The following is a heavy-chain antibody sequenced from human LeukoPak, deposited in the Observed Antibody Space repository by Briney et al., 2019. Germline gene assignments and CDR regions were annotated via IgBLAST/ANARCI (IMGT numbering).Heavy chain of an antibody. J-gene: IGHJ4*02. D-gene: IGHD3-22*01. CDR2: IYYSGST. CDR1: GGSISSSSYY. V-gene: IGHV4-39*07. CDR3: ARAAYYYDSSGYLLGRDFDY. Sequence: PSETLSLTCTVSGGSISSSSYYWGWIRQPPGKGLEWIGSIYYSGSTYYNPSLKSRVTISVDTSKNQFSLKLSSVTAADTAVYYCARAAYYYDSSGYLLGRDFDYWGQGTLVTVSS.